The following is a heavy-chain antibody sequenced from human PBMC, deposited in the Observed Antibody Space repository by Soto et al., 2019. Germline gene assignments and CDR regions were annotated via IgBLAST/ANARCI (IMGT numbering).Heavy chain of an antibody. CDR2: IDPSDSYT. D-gene: IGHD6-13*01. Sequence: LGESLKISCKGSGYSFTSYCISWVRQMPGKGLEWMGRIDPSDSYTNYSPSFQGHVTISADKSISTAYLQWSSLKASDTAMYYCARPSIAAAGDYYYYYYGMDVWGQGTTVTVSS. CDR3: ARPSIAAAGDYYYYYYGMDV. CDR1: GYSFTSYC. J-gene: IGHJ6*02. V-gene: IGHV5-10-1*01.